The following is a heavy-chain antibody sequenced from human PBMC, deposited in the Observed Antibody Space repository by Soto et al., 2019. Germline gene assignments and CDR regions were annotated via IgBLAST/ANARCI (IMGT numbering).Heavy chain of an antibody. CDR3: ARYSPPKKSFDGNPGWLDP. J-gene: IGHJ5*02. V-gene: IGHV4-59*01. CDR1: GGSMNSYY. Sequence: QVQLQESGPGLVLPSETLSLTCTVSGGSMNSYYWTWVRQPPGKGLEWIGYVYDSGTSKYNASLASRITMSLDKSRNQFSLSLSYVTAADTAVYFCARYSPPKKSFDGNPGWLDPWGQGTLVAVSS. CDR2: VYDSGTS. D-gene: IGHD2-21*01.